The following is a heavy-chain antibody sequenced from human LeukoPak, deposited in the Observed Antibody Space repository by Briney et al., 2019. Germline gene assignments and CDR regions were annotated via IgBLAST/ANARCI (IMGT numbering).Heavy chain of an antibody. Sequence: GESLKISCKGSGYSFTSYWIGWVRQMPGKGLEWMGIIYPDDSDTRYSPSFEGQVIISVDKSINTAYLQWSSLKASDTATYYCARHGHCTNGVCYSNYYYNMDVWGKGTTVTVSS. CDR3: ARHGHCTNGVCYSNYYYNMDV. D-gene: IGHD2-8*01. CDR2: IYPDDSDT. V-gene: IGHV5-51*01. CDR1: GYSFTSYW. J-gene: IGHJ6*04.